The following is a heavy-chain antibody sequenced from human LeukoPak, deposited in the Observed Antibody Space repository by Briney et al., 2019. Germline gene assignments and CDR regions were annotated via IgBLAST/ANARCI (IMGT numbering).Heavy chain of an antibody. J-gene: IGHJ6*03. Sequence: GGSLRLSCAASGFTFSNHGMHWVRQAPGKGLEWVALIRFDGSHKYYADSVKGRFTISRDNSKNTLYLQMNSLRAEDTAVYYCAKDASYCSSTSCYSYYYYMDVWGKGTTVTVSS. D-gene: IGHD2-2*01. CDR2: IRFDGSHK. CDR1: GFTFSNHG. V-gene: IGHV3-30*02. CDR3: AKDASYCSSTSCYSYYYYMDV.